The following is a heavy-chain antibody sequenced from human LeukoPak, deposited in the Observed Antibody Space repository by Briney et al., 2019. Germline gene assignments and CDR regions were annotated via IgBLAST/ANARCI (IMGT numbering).Heavy chain of an antibody. CDR3: ARGEAVAGDYFDY. V-gene: IGHV3-11*01. Sequence: GGSQRLSCAASGFTFSDYYMRWIRQAPGEGLVWVSYISSSGSTIYYADSVKGRFTISRDNAKNSLYLQMNSLRAEDTAVYYCARGEAVAGDYFDYWGQGTLVTVSS. CDR2: ISSSGSTI. CDR1: GFTFSDYY. D-gene: IGHD6-19*01. J-gene: IGHJ4*02.